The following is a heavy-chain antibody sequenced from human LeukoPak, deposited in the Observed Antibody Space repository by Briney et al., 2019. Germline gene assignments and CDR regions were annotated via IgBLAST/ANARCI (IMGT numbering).Heavy chain of an antibody. CDR3: AGQVGARIRYYYTSGLDV. CDR2: MSYSGTT. V-gene: IGHV4-59*02. CDR1: GASVSSFY. D-gene: IGHD1-26*01. J-gene: IGHJ6*02. Sequence: SETLSLTCTVSGASVSSFYWNWIRQPPGKGLEWIGSMSYSGTTNYDPSFKSRVTISLDTSKNEFSLRLKSLTAADTAVYYCAGQVGARIRYYYTSGLDVWGQGTTVAVSS.